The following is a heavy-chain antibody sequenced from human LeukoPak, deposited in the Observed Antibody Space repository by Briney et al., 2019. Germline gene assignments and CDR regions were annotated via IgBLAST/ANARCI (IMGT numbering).Heavy chain of an antibody. CDR2: IYTSGST. V-gene: IGHV4-4*07. CDR1: GGSINYYY. Sequence: SETLSLTCNVAGGSINYYYWSWIRQPAGKGLEWIGRIYTSGSTNYNPSLKSRVTMSVDTSKNQFSLKLSSVTAADTAVYYCAREKGYYDYVWGSYRYTAAFDIWGQGTMVTVSS. CDR3: AREKGYYDYVWGSYRYTAAFDI. D-gene: IGHD3-16*02. J-gene: IGHJ3*02.